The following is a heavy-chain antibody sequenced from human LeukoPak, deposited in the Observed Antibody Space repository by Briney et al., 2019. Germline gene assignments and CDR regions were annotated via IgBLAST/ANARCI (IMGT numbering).Heavy chain of an antibody. CDR2: ISYDGSNK. J-gene: IGHJ5*01. D-gene: IGHD2-2*01. Sequence: PGGSLRLSCAASGFTFSSYAMHWVRQAPGKGLEWVAVISYDGSNKYYADSVKGRFTISRDNSKNTLYLQMNSLRAEDTAVYYCARQGSSWFDSWGQGTLVTVSS. V-gene: IGHV3-30-3*01. CDR3: ARQGSSWFDS. CDR1: GFTFSSYA.